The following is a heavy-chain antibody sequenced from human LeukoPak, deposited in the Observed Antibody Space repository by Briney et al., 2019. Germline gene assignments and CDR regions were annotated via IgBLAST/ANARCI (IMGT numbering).Heavy chain of an antibody. V-gene: IGHV1-69*13. Sequence: ASVKVSCKASGYTFTSYGISWVRQAPEQGLEWMGGIIPIFGTANYAQKFQGRVTITADESTSTAYMELSSLRSEDTAVYYCAREREIVGATEYYFDYWGQGTLVTVSS. D-gene: IGHD1-26*01. J-gene: IGHJ4*02. CDR1: GYTFTSYG. CDR3: AREREIVGATEYYFDY. CDR2: IIPIFGTA.